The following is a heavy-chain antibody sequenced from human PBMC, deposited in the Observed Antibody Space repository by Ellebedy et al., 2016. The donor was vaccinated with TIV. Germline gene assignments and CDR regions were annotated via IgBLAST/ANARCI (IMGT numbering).Heavy chain of an antibody. CDR2: INPSDGHT. J-gene: IGHJ4*02. Sequence: ASVKVSXXASGYTFINYYIHWVRQAPGQGLEWLGIINPSDGHTSYAKKIQGRVTMTRDTSTSTVYMALSSLSSEDTAVYFCARGNTLMVLVFDSWGQGTLFTLSS. CDR3: ARGNTLMVLVFDS. CDR1: GYTFINYY. V-gene: IGHV1-46*01. D-gene: IGHD2-8*02.